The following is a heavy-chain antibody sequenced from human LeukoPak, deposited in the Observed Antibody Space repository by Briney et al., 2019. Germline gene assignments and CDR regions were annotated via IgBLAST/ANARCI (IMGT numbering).Heavy chain of an antibody. CDR2: IIPIFGTA. CDR3: ARVTRTP. J-gene: IGHJ3*01. Sequence: ASVKVSCKASGGTFSSYAISWVRQAPGQGLEWMGGIIPIFGTANYAQKFQGRVTITTATSTAYMELSSLRSEDTAVYYCARVTRTPWGQGTMVTVSS. V-gene: IGHV1-69*05. CDR1: GGTFSSYA.